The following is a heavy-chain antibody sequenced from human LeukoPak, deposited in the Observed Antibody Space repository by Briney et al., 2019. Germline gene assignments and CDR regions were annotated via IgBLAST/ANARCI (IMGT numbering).Heavy chain of an antibody. J-gene: IGHJ6*02. Sequence: ASVKVSCKASGYTFTSYDINWVRQATGQGLEWMGWMNPNSGNTGYAQKFQGGVTMTRNTSISTAYMELSSLRSEDTAVYYCARGRYCSGGSCYWAYYYYYYGMDVWGQGTTVTVSS. CDR1: GYTFTSYD. V-gene: IGHV1-8*01. CDR2: MNPNSGNT. CDR3: ARGRYCSGGSCYWAYYYYYYGMDV. D-gene: IGHD2-15*01.